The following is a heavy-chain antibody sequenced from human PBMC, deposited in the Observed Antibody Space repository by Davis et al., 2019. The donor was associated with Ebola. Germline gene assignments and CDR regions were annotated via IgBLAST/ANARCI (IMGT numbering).Heavy chain of an antibody. CDR1: GFTFSDYY. D-gene: IGHD1-20*01. J-gene: IGHJ4*01. CDR3: ARETYKWNYSDY. Sequence: PGGSLRLSCAASGFTFSDYYMSWIRHAPGKGLEWVSYISSSGSTIYYADSVKGRFTLSRDNAKNSLYLQMNSLRAEDTAVYYCARETYKWNYSDYWGQGTLVTVSS. V-gene: IGHV3-11*01. CDR2: ISSSGSTI.